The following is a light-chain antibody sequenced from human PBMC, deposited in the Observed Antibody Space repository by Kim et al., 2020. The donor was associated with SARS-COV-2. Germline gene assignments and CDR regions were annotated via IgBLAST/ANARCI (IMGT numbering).Light chain of an antibody. Sequence: AVGQTFSITCQGASLRSYYATWYQQKPGQAPILVIYGKNNRPSGIPDRFSGSSSGNTASLTITGTQAGDEADYYCNSRDSNDNVVFGGGTQLTVL. J-gene: IGLJ2*01. V-gene: IGLV3-19*01. CDR2: GKN. CDR1: SLRSYY. CDR3: NSRDSNDNVV.